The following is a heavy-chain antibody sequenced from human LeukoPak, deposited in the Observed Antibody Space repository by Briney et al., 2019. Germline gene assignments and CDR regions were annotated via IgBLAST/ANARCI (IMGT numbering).Heavy chain of an antibody. CDR1: GFAFSSYA. CDR3: AFMHCYYDGSGYWLQ. Sequence: GALRPSCAASGFAFSSYAVSWVRRAPGKGRGWGSGIITSGGSTSYADSVKGRFTISRDDPRNTLDMQMKSMGGEDRAVYYCAFMHCYYDGSGYWLQWGQGTLVTVSS. V-gene: IGHV3-23*01. D-gene: IGHD3-22*01. J-gene: IGHJ4*02. CDR2: IITSGGST.